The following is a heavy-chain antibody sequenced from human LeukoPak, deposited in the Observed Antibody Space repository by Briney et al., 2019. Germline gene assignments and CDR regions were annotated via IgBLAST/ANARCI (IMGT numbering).Heavy chain of an antibody. D-gene: IGHD3-16*01. CDR2: IYYSGST. CDR1: GGSISSSSYY. CDR3: AKGPRLGPYHYSGMDV. J-gene: IGHJ6*02. V-gene: IGHV4-39*07. Sequence: SETLSLTCTVSGGSISSSSYYWGWIRQPPGKGLEWIGSIYYSGSTYYNPSLKSRVTISVDTSKNQFSLKLSSVTAADTAVYYCAKGPRLGPYHYSGMDVWGQGTTVTVSS.